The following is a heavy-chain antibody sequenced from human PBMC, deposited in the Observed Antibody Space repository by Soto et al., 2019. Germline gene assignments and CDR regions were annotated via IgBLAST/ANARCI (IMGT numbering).Heavy chain of an antibody. J-gene: IGHJ4*02. CDR1: GYTFSSNA. CDR3: ARDYTSSYNYDSTTYGNFDF. D-gene: IGHD3-22*01. Sequence: ASVKVSCKASGYTFSSNAIHWVRQAPGERLEWMGWINTGNGNTKYSQKFQGRVTITGDAFASTAYMELSSLRYEDTAVYYCARDYTSSYNYDSTTYGNFDFWGLGTLVTVSS. V-gene: IGHV1-3*04. CDR2: INTGNGNT.